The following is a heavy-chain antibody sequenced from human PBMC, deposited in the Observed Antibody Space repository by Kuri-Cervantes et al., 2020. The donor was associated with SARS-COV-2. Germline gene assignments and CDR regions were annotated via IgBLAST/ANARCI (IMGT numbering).Heavy chain of an antibody. J-gene: IGHJ6*03. V-gene: IGHV3-23*01. CDR1: GFTFSSYA. CDR3: AKVKGFGEFFYYYMDV. Sequence: GGSLRLSCAASGFTFSSYAMSWVRQAPGKGLEWVSAISGSGGSTYYADSVKGRFTFSRDNSKNTLYLQMNSLKAEDTALYYCAKVKGFGEFFYYYMDVWGKGTTVTVSS. CDR2: ISGSGGST. D-gene: IGHD3-10*01.